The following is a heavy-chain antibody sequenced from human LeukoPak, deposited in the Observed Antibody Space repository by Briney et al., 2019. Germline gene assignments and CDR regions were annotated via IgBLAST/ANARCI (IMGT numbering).Heavy chain of an antibody. CDR1: AFTFSDYS. CDR3: ARDRLKSGSYYFDY. CDR2: ISGRSSTI. V-gene: IGHV3-48*01. D-gene: IGHD1-26*01. Sequence: GGSLRLSCAASAFTFSDYSMNWVRQAPGKGLEWXSYISGRSSTIYYADSVKGRFTISRDNAKSSMYLQMNSLRAEDTAVYYCARDRLKSGSYYFDYWGQGTLVTVSS. J-gene: IGHJ4*02.